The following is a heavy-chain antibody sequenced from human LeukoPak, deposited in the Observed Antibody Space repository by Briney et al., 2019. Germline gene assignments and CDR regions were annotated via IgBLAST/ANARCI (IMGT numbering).Heavy chain of an antibody. Sequence: GGSLRLSCSASGFTISNCWMTWVRQAPGKGLEWVANMNQDGSRIYYVDSVKGRFTISRDNAKNSLHLQMNSLRAEDTAVYYCARDGDSSQHWFDPWGQGTLVTVSS. V-gene: IGHV3-7*01. CDR1: GFTISNCW. D-gene: IGHD7-27*01. J-gene: IGHJ5*02. CDR2: MNQDGSRI. CDR3: ARDGDSSQHWFDP.